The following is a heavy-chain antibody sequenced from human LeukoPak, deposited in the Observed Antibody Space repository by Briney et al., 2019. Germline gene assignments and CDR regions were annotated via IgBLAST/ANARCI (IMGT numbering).Heavy chain of an antibody. D-gene: IGHD6-6*01. Sequence: ASVKVSCKASGYTFTGYYMHWVRQAPGQGLEWMAWINPNSGGTNYAQKFQGRVTMTRDTSISTAYMELSRLRSDDTAVYYCARDASNYDYYYMDVWGKGTTVTVSS. CDR2: INPNSGGT. CDR3: ARDASNYDYYYMDV. V-gene: IGHV1-2*02. CDR1: GYTFTGYY. J-gene: IGHJ6*03.